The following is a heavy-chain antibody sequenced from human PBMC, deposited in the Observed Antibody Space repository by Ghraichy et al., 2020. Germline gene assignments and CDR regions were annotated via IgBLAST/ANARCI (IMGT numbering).Heavy chain of an antibody. CDR3: ARAKKYYYDSSGYYSLDY. CDR2: IIPILGIA. V-gene: IGHV1-69*04. Sequence: SVKVSCKASGGTFSSYAISWVRQAPGQGLEWMGRIIPILGIANYAQKFQGRVTITADKSTSTAYMELSSLRSEDTAVYYCARAKKYYYDSSGYYSLDYWGQGTLVTVSS. CDR1: GGTFSSYA. J-gene: IGHJ4*02. D-gene: IGHD3-22*01.